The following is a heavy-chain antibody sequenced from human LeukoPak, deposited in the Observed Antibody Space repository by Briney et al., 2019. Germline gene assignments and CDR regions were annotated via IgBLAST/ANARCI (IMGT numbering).Heavy chain of an antibody. J-gene: IGHJ6*02. CDR1: GFTLSNYV. CDR3: AKGYFKYGAYYYSMDV. V-gene: IGHV3-23*01. Sequence: GGSLRLSCAASGFTLSNYVMSWVRQTPGKGLEWVSAISGSGGTAYYADSVKGRVTISRDNSESTVYLQMNSLRAEDTALYYCAKGYFKYGAYYYSMDVWGQGTTVTVSS. CDR2: ISGSGGTA. D-gene: IGHD3-9*01.